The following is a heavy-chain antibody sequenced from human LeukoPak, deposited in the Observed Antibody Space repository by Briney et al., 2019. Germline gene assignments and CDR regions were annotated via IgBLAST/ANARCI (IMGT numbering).Heavy chain of an antibody. V-gene: IGHV3-21*01. Sequence: PGGSLRLSCAASGFTFSSYSMNWVRQAPGKGLEWVSSISSSSSYIYYADSVKGRFTISRDNAKNSLYLQMNSLRAEDTAVYYCASGIVAQHAFDIWGQGTMVTVSS. J-gene: IGHJ3*02. CDR1: GFTFSSYS. D-gene: IGHD3-22*01. CDR2: ISSSSSYI. CDR3: ASGIVAQHAFDI.